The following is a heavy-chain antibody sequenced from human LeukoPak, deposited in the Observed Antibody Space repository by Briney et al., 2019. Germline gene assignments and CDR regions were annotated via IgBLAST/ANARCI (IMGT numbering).Heavy chain of an antibody. D-gene: IGHD5-12*01. J-gene: IGHJ4*02. V-gene: IGHV4-39*01. CDR3: ATPTPYSGYDTYYFDY. Sequence: SETLSLTCTVSGGSISSSSYYWGWIRQPPGKGLEWIGSIYYSGSTYYNPSLKSRVTISVDTSKNQFSLKLSSVTAADTAVYYCATPTPYSGYDTYYFDYWGQGTLVTVSS. CDR1: GGSISSSSYY. CDR2: IYYSGST.